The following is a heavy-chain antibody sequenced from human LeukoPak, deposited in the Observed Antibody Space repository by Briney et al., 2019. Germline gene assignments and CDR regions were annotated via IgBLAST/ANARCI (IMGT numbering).Heavy chain of an antibody. CDR3: ARHYDSSASLDY. CDR2: INHSGST. D-gene: IGHD3-22*01. V-gene: IGHV4-34*01. CDR1: GGSFSGYY. Sequence: SETLSLTCAVYGGSFSGYYWSWIRQPPGKGLEWIGEINHSGSTNYNPSLKSRVTISVDTSKNQFSLKLSSVTAADTAVYYCARHYDSSASLDYWGQGPLIPVTA. J-gene: IGHJ4*02.